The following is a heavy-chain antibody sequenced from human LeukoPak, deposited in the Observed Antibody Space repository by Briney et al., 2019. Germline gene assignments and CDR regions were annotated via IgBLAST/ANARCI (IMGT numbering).Heavy chain of an antibody. V-gene: IGHV3-21*01. CDR3: ARGPYASGTYGRRGWVHYMDV. Sequence: GGSLRLSCAASGFTFSNYGMNWVRQAPGKGLEWVSGITGSGGNTYYADSVKGRFTISRDNAKNSLYLQMNSLRAEDTAVYYCARGPYASGTYGRRGWVHYMDVWGKGTTVTISS. CDR2: ITGSGGNT. D-gene: IGHD3-10*01. J-gene: IGHJ6*03. CDR1: GFTFSNYG.